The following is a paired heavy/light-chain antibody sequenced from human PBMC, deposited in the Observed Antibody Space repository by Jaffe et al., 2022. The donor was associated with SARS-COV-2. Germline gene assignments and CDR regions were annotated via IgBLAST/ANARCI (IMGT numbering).Light chain of an antibody. CDR2: EVS. CDR3: SSYTRSNTMV. CDR1: SSDVGGYNS. V-gene: IGLV2-14*01. Sequence: QSALTQPASVSGSPGQSIAISCTGTSSDVGGYNSVSWLQHRPGKAPKLIISEVSKRPSGVSDRFSGSKSGNTASLTISGLQAEDEADYYCSSYTRSNTMVFGGGTQLTVL. J-gene: IGLJ2*01.
Heavy chain of an antibody. CDR2: IKSKGSGGTT. CDR1: GFSFKDAW. CDR3: VWMTTAETPGY. D-gene: IGHD4-17*01. Sequence: EVQLVESGGGLVQPGGSLRLSCAASGFSFKDAWMTWVRQAPGKGLEWVGRIKSKGSGGTTDYAAPVKGRLAISRDDSKNTLYLQINSLKTEDTAVYYCVWMTTAETPGYWGQGTLVTVSS. J-gene: IGHJ4*02. V-gene: IGHV3-15*01.